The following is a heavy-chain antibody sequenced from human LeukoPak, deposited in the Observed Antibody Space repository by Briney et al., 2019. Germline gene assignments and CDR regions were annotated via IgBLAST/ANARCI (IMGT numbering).Heavy chain of an antibody. CDR2: IYHSGST. V-gene: IGHV4-30-2*01. J-gene: IGHJ6*02. CDR3: ARDHHGAAYGDYDLHYGMDV. D-gene: IGHD4-17*01. CDR1: GGSISSGGYY. Sequence: PSETLSLTCTVAGGSISSGGYYWSWIRQPPGKGLEWIGYIYHSGSTYYNPSLKSRVTISVDRSKNQFSLKLSSVTAADTAVYYCARDHHGAAYGDYDLHYGMDVWGQGTTVTVSS.